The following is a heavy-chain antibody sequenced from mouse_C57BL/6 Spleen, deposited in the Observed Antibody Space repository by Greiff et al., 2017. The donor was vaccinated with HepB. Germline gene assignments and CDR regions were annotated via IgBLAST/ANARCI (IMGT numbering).Heavy chain of an antibody. CDR2: ISSGSSTI. CDR3: ATMTPYYAMDY. V-gene: IGHV5-17*01. J-gene: IGHJ4*01. D-gene: IGHD2-3*01. CDR1: GFTFSDYG. Sequence: EVKLVESGGGLVKPGGSLKLSCAASGFTFSDYGLHWVRQAPEKGLEWVAYISSGSSTIYYADTVKGRFTISRDNAKNTLFLQMTSRRSEDTAMYYWATMTPYYAMDYWGQGTSVTVSS.